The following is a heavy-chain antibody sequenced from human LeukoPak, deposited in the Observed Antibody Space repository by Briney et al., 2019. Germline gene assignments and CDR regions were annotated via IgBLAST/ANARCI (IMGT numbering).Heavy chain of an antibody. CDR2: ISYTGDNE. Sequence: PGGSLRLSCAASGFTFSNYAMHWVRQAPGKGLEWVAIISYTGDNEFYADSVKGRFTISRDNSKSTLYLQMNSLRPEDTAVYYCTNYGVYTGYYFMDVWGKGTTVTVSS. CDR1: GFTFSNYA. V-gene: IGHV3-30*18. D-gene: IGHD4-17*01. J-gene: IGHJ6*03. CDR3: TNYGVYTGYYFMDV.